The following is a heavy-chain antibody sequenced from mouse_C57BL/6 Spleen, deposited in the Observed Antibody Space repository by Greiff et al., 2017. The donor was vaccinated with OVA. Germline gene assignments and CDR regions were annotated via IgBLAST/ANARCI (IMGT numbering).Heavy chain of an antibody. CDR1: GYTFTDYN. CDR3: AREYYGSSGYWYFDV. D-gene: IGHD1-1*01. Sequence: VQLQQSGPELVKPGASVKIPCKASGYTFTDYNMDWVKQSHGKSLEWIGDINPNNGGTIYNQKFKGKATLTVDKSSSTAYMELRSLTSEDTAVYYCAREYYGSSGYWYFDVWGTGTTVTVSS. J-gene: IGHJ1*03. V-gene: IGHV1-18*01. CDR2: INPNNGGT.